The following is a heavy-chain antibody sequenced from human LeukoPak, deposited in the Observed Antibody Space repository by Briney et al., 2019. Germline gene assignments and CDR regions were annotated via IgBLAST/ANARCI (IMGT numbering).Heavy chain of an antibody. CDR2: IYYSGST. Sequence: KELEWIGSIYYSGSTYYNPSLKCRVTISVDTSKNQFSLKLSSVTAADTAVYYCARQPDYYDSSGYYYGAFDIWGQGTMVTVSS. D-gene: IGHD3-22*01. CDR3: ARQPDYYDSSGYYYGAFDI. J-gene: IGHJ3*02. V-gene: IGHV4-39*01.